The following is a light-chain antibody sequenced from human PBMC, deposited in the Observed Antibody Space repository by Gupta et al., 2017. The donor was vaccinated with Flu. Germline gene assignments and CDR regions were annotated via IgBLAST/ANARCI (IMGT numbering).Light chain of an antibody. Sequence: EIVLTQSPATLSLSPGERATISCRASQSVSSYLAWYQQKPGKAPRLLIYDAPNRATGIPARFSGSGSGTDFTLTISSLEPEDFAVYYCQQRSNWPMYTFGQGTKLEIK. V-gene: IGKV3-11*01. CDR1: QSVSSY. CDR2: DAP. J-gene: IGKJ2*01. CDR3: QQRSNWPMYT.